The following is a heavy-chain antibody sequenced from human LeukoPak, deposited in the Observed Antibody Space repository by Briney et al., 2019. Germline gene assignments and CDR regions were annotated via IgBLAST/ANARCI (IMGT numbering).Heavy chain of an antibody. CDR2: INPNSGGT. J-gene: IGHJ4*02. D-gene: IGHD3-10*01. CDR1: GYTFTDYY. Sequence: ASVTVSCKDSGYTFTDYYMHWVRQAPGQGLEWMGWINPNSGGTNYAQKFQGRVTMTRDTSISTAYMELSRLRSDDTAVYYCARGATMVRGVMNYWGQGTLVTVSS. V-gene: IGHV1-2*02. CDR3: ARGATMVRGVMNY.